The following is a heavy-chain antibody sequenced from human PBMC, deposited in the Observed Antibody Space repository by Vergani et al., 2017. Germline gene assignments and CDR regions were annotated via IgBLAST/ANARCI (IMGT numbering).Heavy chain of an antibody. CDR1: GGSISSSSYY. V-gene: IGHV4-39*07. CDR3: AEWAAGTYWGDAFDI. Sequence: QLQLQESGPGLVKPSETLSLTCTVSGGSISSSSYYWGWIRQPPGKGLEWIGSIYYSGSTYYNPSLKSRVTISVDTSKNQFSLKLSSVTAADTAVYYCAEWAAGTYWGDAFDIWGQGTMVTVSS. CDR2: IYYSGST. J-gene: IGHJ3*02. D-gene: IGHD1-1*01.